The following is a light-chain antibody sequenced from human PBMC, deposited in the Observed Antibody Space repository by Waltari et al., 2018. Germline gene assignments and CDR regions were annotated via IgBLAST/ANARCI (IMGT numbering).Light chain of an antibody. J-gene: IGKJ2*01. CDR2: WAS. CDR1: QSVLFRSENKNY. V-gene: IGKV4-1*01. Sequence: DIVMTKSPDSPSAFLGERVTLTCKSSQSVLFRSENKNYLAWYQQKPGQPPKLLIYWASTRESGVPDRFSGSGSGTDFTLTISSLQAEDVAVYFCQQYYIAQYTFGQGTKLEIK. CDR3: QQYYIAQYT.